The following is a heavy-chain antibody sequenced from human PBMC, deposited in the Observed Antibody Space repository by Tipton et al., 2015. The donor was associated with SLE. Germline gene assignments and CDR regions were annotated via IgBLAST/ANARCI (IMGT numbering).Heavy chain of an antibody. J-gene: IGHJ5*02. V-gene: IGHV4-34*01. D-gene: IGHD7-27*01. CDR2: INHSGST. Sequence: TLSLTCAVYGGSFSGYYWSWIRQPPGKGLEWIGEINHSGSTNYNPSLKSRLTILVDTSKNQFSLKLSSVTAAGTAVYYCARGKGRNWGWGWFDPWGQGILVTVSS. CDR3: ARGKGRNWGWGWFDP. CDR1: GGSFSGYY.